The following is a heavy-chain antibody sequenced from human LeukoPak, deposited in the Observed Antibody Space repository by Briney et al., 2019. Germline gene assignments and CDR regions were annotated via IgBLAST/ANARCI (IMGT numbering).Heavy chain of an antibody. Sequence: GGSLRLSCAVSGFNFNAAWMSWVRQAPGKGLEWVGRLKSRGGGETADYSAPVKGRFIVSRDDSQNTLYLQMNSLKIEDTAVYFCSWEMDVSFGRRLEHWGQGTLVTVAS. CDR2: LKSRGGGETA. CDR3: SWEMDVSFGRRLEH. J-gene: IGHJ5*02. CDR1: GFNFNAAW. D-gene: IGHD1-26*01. V-gene: IGHV3-15*01.